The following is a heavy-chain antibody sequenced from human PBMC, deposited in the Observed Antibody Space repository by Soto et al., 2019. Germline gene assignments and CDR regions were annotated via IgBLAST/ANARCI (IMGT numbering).Heavy chain of an antibody. CDR2: VYYSGNT. J-gene: IGHJ4*02. D-gene: IGHD5-12*01. Sequence: QLQLQESGPGLVKPSETLSLTCTVSGGSISSSSYYWAWIRQPPGKGLEWIGSVYYSGNTYYGPSFKSRVTLSVDTSKNQFSLKVRSVTAADTAVYYCARHPNSGWLGYWGQGILVTVSS. CDR1: GGSISSSSYY. CDR3: ARHPNSGWLGY. V-gene: IGHV4-39*01.